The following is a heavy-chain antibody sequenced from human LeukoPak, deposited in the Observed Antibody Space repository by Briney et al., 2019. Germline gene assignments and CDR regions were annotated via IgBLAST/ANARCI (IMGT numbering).Heavy chain of an antibody. V-gene: IGHV1-8*01. J-gene: IGHJ5*02. Sequence: GAPVNVSCKASRYTFTSYDINSVGQATGQGLGWMGWMNPNRGKTGYPQKFQGRVTMTKNTSISTAYMELSSLRSEDTAVYYCARVRRKNWFDPWGQGTLVTVSS. CDR1: RYTFTSYD. D-gene: IGHD4/OR15-4a*01. CDR3: ARVRRKNWFDP. CDR2: MNPNRGKT.